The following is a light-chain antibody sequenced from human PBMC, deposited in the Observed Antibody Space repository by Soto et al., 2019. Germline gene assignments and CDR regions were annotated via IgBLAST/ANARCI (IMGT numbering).Light chain of an antibody. CDR3: QQYGSSIQT. Sequence: DIQMTQSPSTLSASIGDRVTITFRASESIRTWLAWYQHKPGKAPKFLIYDASSLESGVPSRFSGSGSGTDFTLTISRLEPEDFAVYYCQQYGSSIQTFGQGTKVDIK. J-gene: IGKJ1*01. V-gene: IGKV1-5*01. CDR2: DAS. CDR1: ESIRTW.